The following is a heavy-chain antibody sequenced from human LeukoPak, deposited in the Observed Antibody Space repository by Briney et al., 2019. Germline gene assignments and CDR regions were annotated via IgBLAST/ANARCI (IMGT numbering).Heavy chain of an antibody. J-gene: IGHJ3*02. Sequence: PGGSLRLSCAASGFTFSSYAMNWVRQAPGKGLEWVSFVSGSGDRIYYAGSVKGRFTISRDNSKDTLYLQMNSLRAEDTALYYCAKGPQWATGVAFDIWGPGTMVTVSS. CDR2: VSGSGDRI. CDR1: GFTFSSYA. CDR3: AKGPQWATGVAFDI. D-gene: IGHD6-19*01. V-gene: IGHV3-23*01.